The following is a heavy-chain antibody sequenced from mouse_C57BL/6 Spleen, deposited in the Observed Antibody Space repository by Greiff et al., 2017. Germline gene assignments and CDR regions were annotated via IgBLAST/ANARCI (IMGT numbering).Heavy chain of an antibody. D-gene: IGHD1-1*01. CDR2: ILPGSGST. V-gene: IGHV1-9*01. J-gene: IGHJ2*01. CDR3: AREDYCESSYSYFDY. CDR1: GYTFTGYW. Sequence: VQLQQPGAELMKPGASVKLSCKATGYTFTGYWIEWVKQRPGHGLEWIGEILPGSGSTNYNEKFKGKATFTADTSSNTAYMQLSSLTSEDSAIYYCAREDYCESSYSYFDYWGQGTTLTVSS.